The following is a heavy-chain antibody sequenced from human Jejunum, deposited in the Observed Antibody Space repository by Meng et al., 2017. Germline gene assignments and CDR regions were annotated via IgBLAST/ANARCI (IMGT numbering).Heavy chain of an antibody. J-gene: IGHJ4*02. D-gene: IGHD3-10*01. CDR3: TTWYGEY. CDR1: GDSVSSNRAL. CDR2: TYYRSEWQN. Sequence: QVHVQQSGPGLVKSSQTLSPPCAISGDSVSSNRALWHWVRQSPSRGLEWLGQTYYRSEWQNHYGVSVKSRITINADTSRNQFSLNLNSVTPEDTAVYYCTTWYGEYWGQGTLVTVSS. V-gene: IGHV6-1*01.